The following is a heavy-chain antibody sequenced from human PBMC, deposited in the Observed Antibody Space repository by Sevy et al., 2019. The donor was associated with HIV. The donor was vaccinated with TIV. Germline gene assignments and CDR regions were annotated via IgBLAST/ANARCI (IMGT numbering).Heavy chain of an antibody. D-gene: IGHD1-20*01. V-gene: IGHV3-21*01. Sequence: GGSLRLSCAASGFTFSSYSMNWVRQAPGKGLEWVSSISHSGSHIYYADSVKGRFTISRDDAKSSLFLQMNSLRAEDTAVYYCAGGNNWNDADFDYWGQGTLVTVSS. CDR3: AGGNNWNDADFDY. CDR1: GFTFSSYS. CDR2: ISHSGSHI. J-gene: IGHJ4*02.